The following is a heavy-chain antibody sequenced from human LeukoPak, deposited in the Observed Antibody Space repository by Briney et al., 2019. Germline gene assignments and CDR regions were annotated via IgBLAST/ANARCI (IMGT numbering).Heavy chain of an antibody. J-gene: IGHJ5*02. CDR3: ARRGDP. V-gene: IGHV4-39*01. D-gene: IGHD3-16*01. CDR2: IYYSGIT. Sequence: SETLSLTCTVSGGSISSGSYYWGWIRQPPEKGLEWIGSIYYSGITHYKPSLKSRVTISADTSKNQFSLKLSSVTAADTAVYYCARRGDPWGQGTLVTVSS. CDR1: GGSISSGSYY.